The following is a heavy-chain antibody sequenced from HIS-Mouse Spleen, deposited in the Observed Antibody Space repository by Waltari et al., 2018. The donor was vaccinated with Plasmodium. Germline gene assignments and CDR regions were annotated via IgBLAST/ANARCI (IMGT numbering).Heavy chain of an antibody. Sequence: QLQLQESGPGLVKPSETLSLTCTVSGGSISSSSYYWGWIRQPPGKGLEWIGSIYYSGSTYSNPSLKSRVTISVDTSKNQFSLKLSSVTAEDTAVYYCASSWYWYFDLWGRGTLVTVSS. D-gene: IGHD6-13*01. CDR3: ASSWYWYFDL. J-gene: IGHJ2*01. CDR2: IYYSGST. V-gene: IGHV4-39*07. CDR1: GGSISSSSYY.